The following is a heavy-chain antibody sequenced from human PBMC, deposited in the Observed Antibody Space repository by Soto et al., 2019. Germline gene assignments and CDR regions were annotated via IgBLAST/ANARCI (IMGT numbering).Heavy chain of an antibody. J-gene: IGHJ4*02. V-gene: IGHV4-34*01. D-gene: IGHD3-16*01. CDR2: INHSGST. CDR1: GGSFSGDY. Sequence: QVQLQQWGAGLLKPSETLSLTCAVYGGSFSGDYWSWIRQPPGKGLGWIGEINHSGSTNYNPTLKRRVTLPVDTSKNQFSLQLSSVTAADTAVYYCASVYNGGLVIGYVGYWGQGNLVTVSS. CDR3: ASVYNGGLVIGYVGY.